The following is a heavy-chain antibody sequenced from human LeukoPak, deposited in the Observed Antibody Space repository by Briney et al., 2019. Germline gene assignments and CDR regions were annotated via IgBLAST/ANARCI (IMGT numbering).Heavy chain of an antibody. V-gene: IGHV3-33*01. CDR3: ARGFGVVITTVPLDY. D-gene: IGHD3-22*01. CDR2: IWYDGSNK. CDR1: GFTFSSYG. Sequence: GGSLRLSCAASGFTFSSYGMHWVRQAPGKGLEWVAVIWYDGSNKYYADSVKGRSTISRDNSKNTLYLQMNSLRAEDTAVYYCARGFGVVITTVPLDYWGQGTLVTVSS. J-gene: IGHJ4*02.